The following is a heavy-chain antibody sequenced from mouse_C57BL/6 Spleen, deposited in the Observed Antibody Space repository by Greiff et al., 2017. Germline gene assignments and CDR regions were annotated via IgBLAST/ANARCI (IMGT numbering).Heavy chain of an antibody. V-gene: IGHV1-53*01. CDR1: GYTFTSYW. D-gene: IGHD1-1*01. CDR2: INPSNGGT. Sequence: QVHVKQPGTELVKPGASVKLSCKASGYTFTSYWMHWVKQRPGQGLEWIGNINPSNGGTNYNEKFKSKATLTVDKSSSTAYMQLSSLTSEDSAVYYCARRDYYGSSSSFWFAYWGQGTLVTVSA. J-gene: IGHJ3*01. CDR3: ARRDYYGSSSSFWFAY.